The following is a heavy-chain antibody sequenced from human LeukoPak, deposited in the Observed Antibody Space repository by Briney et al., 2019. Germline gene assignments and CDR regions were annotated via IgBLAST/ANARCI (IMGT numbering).Heavy chain of an antibody. Sequence: PSETLSLTCTVSGGSISSSSYYWGWIRQPPGKGLEWIGSIYYSGSTYYNPSLKSRVTISVDTSKNQFSLKLSSVTAADTAVYYCARDLPYYYDSSGYYHYIFDYWGQGTLVTVSS. CDR1: GGSISSSSYY. J-gene: IGHJ4*02. V-gene: IGHV4-39*07. CDR3: ARDLPYYYDSSGYYHYIFDY. CDR2: IYYSGST. D-gene: IGHD3-22*01.